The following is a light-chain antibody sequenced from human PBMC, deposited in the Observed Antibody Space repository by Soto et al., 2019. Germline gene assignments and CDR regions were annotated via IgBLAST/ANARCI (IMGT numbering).Light chain of an antibody. CDR1: SSVVGSYNV. V-gene: IGLV2-23*02. CDR3: CSYAGDSIFYV. J-gene: IGLJ1*01. Sequence: QLVLTQPASVSGSSGQSITISCTGTSSVVGSYNVVSWYQQNPGKAPKLMIYEVSKRPSGVSYRFSGSKSGNTASLTISGLQAEDEADYYCCSYAGDSIFYVFGTGTKLTVL. CDR2: EVS.